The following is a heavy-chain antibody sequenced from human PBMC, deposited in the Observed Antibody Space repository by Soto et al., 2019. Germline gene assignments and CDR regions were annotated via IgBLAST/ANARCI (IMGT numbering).Heavy chain of an antibody. V-gene: IGHV3-30-3*01. CDR2: ISDDGSNK. CDR3: AKDEGAAVESPGD. J-gene: IGHJ4*01. CDR1: GFTFSNYA. Sequence: PGGSLRLSCAASGFTFSNYAMHWVRQAPGKGLEWVAVISDDGSNKYYADSVKGRFTISRDNSKNTVYLQMNSLRSDDTALYYCAKDEGAAVESPGDWGHGTLVTVSS. D-gene: IGHD6-13*01.